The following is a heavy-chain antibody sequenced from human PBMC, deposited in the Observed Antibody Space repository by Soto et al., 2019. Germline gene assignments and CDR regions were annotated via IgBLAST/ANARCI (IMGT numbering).Heavy chain of an antibody. Sequence: GGSLRLSCAASGFTFSSYGMTWVRQAPGKGLEWVSGISGSGSDTFYADAVKGRFAISRDNSKNTLYLQMNSLRGEDTAVYYCAKVGDALTTDVVIHNFDYCGQGTLVTVSS. J-gene: IGHJ4*02. CDR2: ISGSGSDT. V-gene: IGHV3-23*01. CDR3: AKVGDALTTDVVIHNFDY. CDR1: GFTFSSYG. D-gene: IGHD3-16*02.